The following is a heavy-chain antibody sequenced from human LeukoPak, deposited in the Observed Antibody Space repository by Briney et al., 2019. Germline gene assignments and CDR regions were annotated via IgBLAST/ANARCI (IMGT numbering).Heavy chain of an antibody. V-gene: IGHV3-30*02. Sequence: GGSLRLSCAASGFTFSSYGMHWVRQAPGKGLEWVAFIRYDGSNKYYADSLKGRFTISRDNSKNTLYLQMNSLRAEDTAVYYCAKGELGYCSSTSCQPFDYWGQGTLVTVSS. D-gene: IGHD2-2*01. CDR1: GFTFSSYG. J-gene: IGHJ4*02. CDR3: AKGELGYCSSTSCQPFDY. CDR2: IRYDGSNK.